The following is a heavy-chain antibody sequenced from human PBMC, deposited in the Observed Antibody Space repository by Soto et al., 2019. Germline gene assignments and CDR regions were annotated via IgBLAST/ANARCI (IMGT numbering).Heavy chain of an antibody. CDR2: IYYSGST. CDR1: CGSIISDNYY. V-gene: IGHV4-30-4*01. D-gene: IGHD3-22*01. CDR3: ASTSYFDNSGSAY. J-gene: IGHJ4*02. Sequence: SETLSLTCTFSCGSIISDNYYWSWIRQPPGKGLEWIGYIYYSGSTYYNPSLKSRVIISIDTSKNQFSLRLSSVTAADTAVYYCASTSYFDNSGSAYWGQGTLVTVSS.